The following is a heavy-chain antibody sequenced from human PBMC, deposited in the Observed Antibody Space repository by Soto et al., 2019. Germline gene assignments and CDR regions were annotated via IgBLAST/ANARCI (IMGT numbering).Heavy chain of an antibody. Sequence: EVQLVESGGGLIQPGGSLRLSCAASGFTVSSNYMSWVRQAPGKGLEWVSVIYSGGSTYYADSVKGRFTISRDNSKNTMCLQMNSLRAEDTAVYYCARPYRDCSGGSCYSVVGMDVWGQGTTVTVSS. CDR2: IYSGGST. CDR3: ARPYRDCSGGSCYSVVGMDV. D-gene: IGHD2-15*01. J-gene: IGHJ6*02. CDR1: GFTVSSNY. V-gene: IGHV3-53*01.